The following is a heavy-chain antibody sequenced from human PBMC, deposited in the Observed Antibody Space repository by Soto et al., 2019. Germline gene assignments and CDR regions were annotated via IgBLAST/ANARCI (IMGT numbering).Heavy chain of an antibody. CDR1: GYSISSGYY. Sequence: SETLSLTCAVSGYSISSGYYWGWIRQPPGKGLEWIGSIYHSGSTYYNPSLKSRVTISVDTSKNQFSLKLSSVTAADTAVYYCAREGTTVTTYYYYGMDVWGQGTTVTVSS. D-gene: IGHD4-17*01. V-gene: IGHV4-38-2*02. CDR3: AREGTTVTTYYYYGMDV. CDR2: IYHSGST. J-gene: IGHJ6*02.